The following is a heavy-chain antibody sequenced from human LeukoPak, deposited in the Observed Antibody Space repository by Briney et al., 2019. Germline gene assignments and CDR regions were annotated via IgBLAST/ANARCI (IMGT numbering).Heavy chain of an antibody. Sequence: GASVKVSCKASGGTFSSYAISWVRQAPGQGLEWMGWINPNSGDTNLPQRFQGRVTLTRDTSIITAYMELSSLTSDDTGMYYCARGPTLGLDIWGQGTMVTVSS. V-gene: IGHV1-2*02. CDR2: INPNSGDT. J-gene: IGHJ3*02. CDR1: GGTFSSYA. CDR3: ARGPTLGLDI.